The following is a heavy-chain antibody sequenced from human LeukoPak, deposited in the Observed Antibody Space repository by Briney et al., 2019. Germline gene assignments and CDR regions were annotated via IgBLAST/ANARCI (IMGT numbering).Heavy chain of an antibody. Sequence: SETRSRTCSVSGGSVSAYYWSRIRQPPGKGLEYIGYMSYSGSTNCNPSVKSRVTISIDASRNQFSLKLSSVTAADTAVYYCARMINGDYFDYWGQGTLVTVSS. CDR2: MSYSGST. CDR3: ARMINGDYFDY. CDR1: GGSVSAYY. D-gene: IGHD3-16*01. J-gene: IGHJ4*02. V-gene: IGHV4-59*02.